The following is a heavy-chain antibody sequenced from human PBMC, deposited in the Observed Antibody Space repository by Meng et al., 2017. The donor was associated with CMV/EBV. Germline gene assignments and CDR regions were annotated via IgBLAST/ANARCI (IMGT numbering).Heavy chain of an antibody. CDR1: GFTFSSYA. CDR2: ISYDGSNK. CDR3: ARGYCTNGVCYREPYYGMDV. J-gene: IGHJ6*02. V-gene: IGHV3-30-3*01. Sequence: GESLKISCAASGFTFSSYAMHWVRQAPGKGLEWVAVISYDGSNKYYADSVKGRFTISRDNSKNTLYLQMNSLRAEDMAVYYCARGYCTNGVCYREPYYGMDVWGQGTTVTVSS. D-gene: IGHD2-8*01.